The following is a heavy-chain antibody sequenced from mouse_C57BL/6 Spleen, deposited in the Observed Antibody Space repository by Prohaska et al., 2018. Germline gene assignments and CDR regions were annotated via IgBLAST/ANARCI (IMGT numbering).Heavy chain of an antibody. CDR3: TRKAPGYYAMDY. Sequence: QVQLQQSGAELVRPGASVTLSCKASGYTFTDYEMHWVKQTPVHGLEWIGAIDPETGGTAYNQKFNGKAILTADKSYSAANIELRSRTADDSTVYYCTRKAPGYYAMDYWGQGTSVTVSS. CDR1: GYTFTDYE. V-gene: IGHV1-15*01. CDR2: IDPETGGT. J-gene: IGHJ4*01.